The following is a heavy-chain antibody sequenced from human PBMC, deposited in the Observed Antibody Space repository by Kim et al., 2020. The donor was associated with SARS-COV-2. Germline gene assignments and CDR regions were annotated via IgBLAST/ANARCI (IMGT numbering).Heavy chain of an antibody. CDR3: ARAAHSSSWYDSLTSRYYYYGMDV. CDR1: GYTFTGYY. D-gene: IGHD6-13*01. Sequence: ASVKVSCKASGYTFTGYYMHWVRQAPGQGLEWMGWINPNSGGTNYAQKFQGWVTMTRDTSISTAYMELSRLRSDDTAVYYCARAAHSSSWYDSLTSRYYYYGMDVWGKGTTVTVSS. CDR2: INPNSGGT. V-gene: IGHV1-2*04. J-gene: IGHJ6*04.